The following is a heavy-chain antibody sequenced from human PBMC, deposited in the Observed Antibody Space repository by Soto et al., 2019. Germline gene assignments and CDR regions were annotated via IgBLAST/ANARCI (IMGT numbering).Heavy chain of an antibody. Sequence: GGSLRLSCAASGFTFSSYGMHWVRQAPGKGLEWVAVISYDGSNKYYADSVKGRFTISRDNSKNTLYLQMNSLRAEDTAVYYCVYSRFDTWGQGTMVTVSS. CDR1: GFTFSSYG. CDR3: VYSRFDT. D-gene: IGHD6-13*01. CDR2: ISYDGSNK. J-gene: IGHJ3*02. V-gene: IGHV3-30*03.